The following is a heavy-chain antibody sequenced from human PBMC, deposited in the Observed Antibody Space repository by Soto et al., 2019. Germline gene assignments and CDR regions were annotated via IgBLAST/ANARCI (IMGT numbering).Heavy chain of an antibody. CDR3: ARDRGRVYSSSWGYYGMDV. CDR1: GGSISSSNW. V-gene: IGHV4-4*02. Sequence: SETLSLTCAVSGGSISSSNWWSWVRQPPGKGLEWIGEIYHSGSTNYNPSLKSRVTISVDKSKNQFSLKLSSVTAADTAVYYCARDRGRVYSSSWGYYGMDVWGQGTTVT. D-gene: IGHD6-13*01. CDR2: IYHSGST. J-gene: IGHJ6*02.